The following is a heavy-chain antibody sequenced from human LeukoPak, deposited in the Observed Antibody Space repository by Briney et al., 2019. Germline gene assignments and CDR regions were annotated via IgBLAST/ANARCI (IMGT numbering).Heavy chain of an antibody. CDR1: GFTLSSYA. CDR3: ARDGAYYDYVWGSYRYTGAFDI. Sequence: GGSLRLSCAASGFTLSSYAMTWVRQAPGKGLEWVSYISSSGSTIYYADSVKGRFTISRDNAKNSLYLQMNSLRAEDTAVYYCARDGAYYDYVWGSYRYTGAFDIWGQGTMVTVSS. D-gene: IGHD3-16*02. V-gene: IGHV3-48*03. CDR2: ISSSGSTI. J-gene: IGHJ3*02.